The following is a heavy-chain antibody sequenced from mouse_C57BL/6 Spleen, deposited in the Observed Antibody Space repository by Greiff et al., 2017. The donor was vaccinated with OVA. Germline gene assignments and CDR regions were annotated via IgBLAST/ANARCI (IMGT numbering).Heavy chain of an antibody. Sequence: EVQLQQSGPELVKPGASVKISCKASGYTFTDYYMNWVKQSHGQSLEWIGDINPNNGGTSYNQKFKGKATLTVDKSSSTAYMELRSLTSADSAVYYCAREDDYGLFYWGQGTTFTVSS. CDR2: INPNNGGT. V-gene: IGHV1-26*01. CDR3: AREDDYGLFY. J-gene: IGHJ2*01. CDR1: GYTFTDYY. D-gene: IGHD1-1*01.